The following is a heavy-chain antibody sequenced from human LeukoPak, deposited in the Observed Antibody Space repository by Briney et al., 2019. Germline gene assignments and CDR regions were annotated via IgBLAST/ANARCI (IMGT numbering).Heavy chain of an antibody. Sequence: PGGSLRLSCAASGFTFSSYGMHWVRQAPGKGLEWVAFIRYDGSNKYYADSVKGRFTISRDNSKNTLYLQMNSLRAEDTAVYYCAKGTVIAATPGDYWGQGTLVTVSS. CDR2: IRYDGSNK. J-gene: IGHJ4*02. CDR1: GFTFSSYG. D-gene: IGHD2-15*01. CDR3: AKGTVIAATPGDY. V-gene: IGHV3-30*02.